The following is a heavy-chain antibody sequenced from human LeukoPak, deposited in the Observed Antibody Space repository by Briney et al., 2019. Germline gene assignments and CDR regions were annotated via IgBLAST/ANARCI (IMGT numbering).Heavy chain of an antibody. CDR3: ARRLYCSGGSCPIPYYYYYMDV. CDR2: IYYSGST. J-gene: IGHJ6*03. D-gene: IGHD2-15*01. Sequence: PSETLSLTCTVSGGSISSYYWSWIRQPPGKGLEWIGYIYYSGSTNYNPSLKSRVTISVDTSKNQFSLKLSSVTAADTAVHYCARRLYCSGGSCPIPYYYYYMDVWGKGTTVTVSS. CDR1: GGSISSYY. V-gene: IGHV4-59*01.